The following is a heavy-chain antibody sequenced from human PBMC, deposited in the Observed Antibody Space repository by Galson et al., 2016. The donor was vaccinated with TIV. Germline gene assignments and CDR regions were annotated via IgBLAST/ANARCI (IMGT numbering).Heavy chain of an antibody. CDR1: GGTSSSYV. J-gene: IGHJ6*02. V-gene: IGHV1-69*13. D-gene: IGHD5-18*01. CDR2: IIPLFGIA. Sequence: SVKVSCKASGGTSSSYVFNWVRLAPGQGLEWMGGIIPLFGIANYAQKFQDRVTITADDSTSTAYMELNSLRSGDTAVYYCASDRNTALDTYHYYYGMDVWGQGTTVTVSS. CDR3: ASDRNTALDTYHYYYGMDV.